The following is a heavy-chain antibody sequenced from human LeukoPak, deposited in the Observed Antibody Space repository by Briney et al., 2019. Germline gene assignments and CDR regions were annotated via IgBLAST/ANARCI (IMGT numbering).Heavy chain of an antibody. CDR2: ISGSGGST. CDR3: AKVWAGPAPVTMIVVDPYFDY. CDR1: GFTFSSYA. J-gene: IGHJ4*02. V-gene: IGHV3-23*01. Sequence: GGSLRLSCAASGFTFSSYAMSWVRQAPGKGLEWVSAISGSGGSTYYADSVKGRFTISRDNSKNTLYLQMNSLRAEDTAVYYCAKVWAGPAPVTMIVVDPYFDYWGQGALVTVSS. D-gene: IGHD3-22*01.